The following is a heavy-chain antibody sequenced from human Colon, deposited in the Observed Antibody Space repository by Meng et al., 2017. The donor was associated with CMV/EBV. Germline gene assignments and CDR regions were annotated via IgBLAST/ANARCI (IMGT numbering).Heavy chain of an antibody. CDR1: GFTFSSHA. V-gene: IGHV3-23*01. Sequence: GESLKISCAESGFTFSSHAMGWVRQAPGKGLEWVSAISGSGASTNYADSVKGRFTISRDHSKNTLYLQMNSLRAEDTAVYYCAKGGAVLILNWLDPWGQGTLVTVSS. CDR3: AKGGAVLILNWLDP. CDR2: ISGSGAST. J-gene: IGHJ5*02. D-gene: IGHD2-21*01.